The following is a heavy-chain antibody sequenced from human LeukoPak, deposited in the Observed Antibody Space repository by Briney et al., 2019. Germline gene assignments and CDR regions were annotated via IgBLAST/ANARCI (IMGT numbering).Heavy chain of an antibody. V-gene: IGHV4-39*01. CDR2: IYYSGST. Sequence: SETLSLTCTVSGGSISSSSYYWGWIRQPPGKGLEWIGSIYYSGSTYYNPSLKSRVTISVDTSKNQFSLKLSSVTAADTAVYYCARQTGIAHYWGQGALVTVSS. CDR3: ARQTGIAHY. D-gene: IGHD6-13*01. CDR1: GGSISSSSYY. J-gene: IGHJ4*02.